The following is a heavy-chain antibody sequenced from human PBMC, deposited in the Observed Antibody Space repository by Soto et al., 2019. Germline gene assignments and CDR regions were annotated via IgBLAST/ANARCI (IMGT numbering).Heavy chain of an antibody. V-gene: IGHV3-30*03. CDR1: GFTVSSYG. D-gene: IGHD2-8*02. J-gene: IGHJ4*02. CDR2: ISRDGRTT. Sequence: QVQLVESGGGVVQPGRSLRLSCAVSGFTVSSYGMHWVRQAPGKGLEWVAVISRDGRTTFYADSVKGRFTISKDNSRNTLFLGMNSLRDDDMAVYYCTGEVASGYWGQGTLVTVSP. CDR3: TGEVASGY.